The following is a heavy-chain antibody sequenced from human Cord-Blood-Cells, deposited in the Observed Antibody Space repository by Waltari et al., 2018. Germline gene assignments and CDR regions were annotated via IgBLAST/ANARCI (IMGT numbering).Heavy chain of an antibody. CDR3: ARTVVTDY. J-gene: IGHJ4*02. CDR1: GFTFRSYW. CDR2: IKQDGSEK. Sequence: EVQLVESGGGLVQPGGSLSLSCQASGFTFRSYWMSWVRQAPGKGLEWVANIKQDGSEKYYVDSVKGRFTISRDNAKNSLYLQMNSLRAEDTAVYYCARTVVTDYWGQGTLVTVSS. V-gene: IGHV3-7*01. D-gene: IGHD2-15*01.